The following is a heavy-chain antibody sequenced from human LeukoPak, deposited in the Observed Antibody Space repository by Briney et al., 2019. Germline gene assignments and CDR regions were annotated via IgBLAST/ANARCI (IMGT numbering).Heavy chain of an antibody. CDR3: ARGVRLLWFGGQFDP. J-gene: IGHJ5*02. V-gene: IGHV4-34*01. D-gene: IGHD3-10*01. CDR2: INHSEST. CDR1: GGSFSGYY. Sequence: SETLSLTCAVYGGSFSGYYWSWIRQPPGKGLEWIGEINHSESTNYNPSPKSRVTISVDTSKNQFSLKLSSVTAADTAVYYCARGVRLLWFGGQFDPWGQGTLVTISS.